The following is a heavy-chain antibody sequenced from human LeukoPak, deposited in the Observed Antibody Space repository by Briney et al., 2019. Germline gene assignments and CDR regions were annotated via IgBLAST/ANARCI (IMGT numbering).Heavy chain of an antibody. CDR2: IHYSGTT. D-gene: IGHD3-3*01. CDR1: GGSISSYY. Sequence: SETLSLTCTVSGGSISSYYWSWIRQPPGKGLEWIGYIHYSGTTNYNPSLRSRVTISVDTSKNRLSLNLSSVTAADTAVYYCARGRFLDAFDIWGQGTMVTVSS. V-gene: IGHV4-59*01. J-gene: IGHJ3*02. CDR3: ARGRFLDAFDI.